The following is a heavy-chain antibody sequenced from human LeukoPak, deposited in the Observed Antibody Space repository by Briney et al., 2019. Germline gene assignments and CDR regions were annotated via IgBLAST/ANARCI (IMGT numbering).Heavy chain of an antibody. CDR3: AKVGYCSSTTTYYYYYMDV. CDR2: IRYDGSNK. CDR1: GFTFSSYA. V-gene: IGHV3-30*02. J-gene: IGHJ6*03. Sequence: PGGSLRLSCAASGFTFSSYAMHWVRQAPGKGLEWVAFIRYDGSNKYYADSVKGRFTISRDNSKNTLYLQMNSLRAEDTAVYYCAKVGYCSSTTTYYYYYMDVWGKGTTVTVSS. D-gene: IGHD2-2*01.